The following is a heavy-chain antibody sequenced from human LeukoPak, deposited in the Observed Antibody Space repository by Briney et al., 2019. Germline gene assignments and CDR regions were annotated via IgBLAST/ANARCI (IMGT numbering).Heavy chain of an antibody. CDR1: GFTFSDYR. CDR3: ARGAGSFSPTSSYDNNFDS. Sequence: AGGFLRLSCAASGFTFSDYRMNWVRQAPGKGLEWVATISSSGVYIYYADSVRDRFTISRDNAKNSLYLQMSSLRVEDTAVYYCARGAGSFSPTSSYDNNFDSWGQGALVTVSS. CDR2: ISSSGVYI. D-gene: IGHD2-2*01. V-gene: IGHV3-21*01. J-gene: IGHJ4*02.